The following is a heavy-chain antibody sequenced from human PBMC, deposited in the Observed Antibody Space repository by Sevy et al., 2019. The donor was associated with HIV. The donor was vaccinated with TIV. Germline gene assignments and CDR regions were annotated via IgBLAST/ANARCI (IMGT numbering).Heavy chain of an antibody. CDR3: AKHIAYCCGDCYPPLYYFDY. D-gene: IGHD2-21*02. CDR1: GFTFSNYA. J-gene: IGHJ4*02. CDR2: ISGSGYST. Sequence: GGSLRLSCAASGFTFSNYAMSWVRQAPGKGLEWVSAISGSGYSTYYADSVKGRFTISRDKSKNTLYLQINSLRAEDTAVYDCAKHIAYCCGDCYPPLYYFDYWGQGTLVTVSS. V-gene: IGHV3-23*01.